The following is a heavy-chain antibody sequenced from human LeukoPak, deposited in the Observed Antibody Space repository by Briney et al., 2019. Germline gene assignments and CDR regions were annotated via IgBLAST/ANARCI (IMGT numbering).Heavy chain of an antibody. Sequence: SQTLSLTCTVSGGSISSGGYYWSWIRQHPGKGLEWIGYIYYSGSTYYNPSLKSRVTISVDTSKNQFSLKLSSVTAADTAVYYCARHSIGNTYYDYVWGTKDDYWGQGTLVTVSS. CDR1: GGSISSGGYY. D-gene: IGHD3-16*01. CDR3: ARHSIGNTYYDYVWGTKDDY. J-gene: IGHJ4*02. CDR2: IYYSGST. V-gene: IGHV4-31*03.